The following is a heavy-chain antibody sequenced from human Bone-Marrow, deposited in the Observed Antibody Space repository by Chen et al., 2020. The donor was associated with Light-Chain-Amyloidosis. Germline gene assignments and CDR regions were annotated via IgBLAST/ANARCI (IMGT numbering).Heavy chain of an antibody. Sequence: EVQLVESGGGLVQPGGSLRLSCAASGFTFSSYWMSWVRQAPGKGLEWVANIKQDGSEKYYVDSVKGRFTISRDNAKNSLYLQMNSLRAEDTAVYYCARDYDYVWGSYRYWGQGTLVTVSS. CDR3: ARDYDYVWGSYRY. CDR1: GFTFSSYW. J-gene: IGHJ4*02. D-gene: IGHD3-16*02. V-gene: IGHV3-7*01. CDR2: IKQDGSEK.